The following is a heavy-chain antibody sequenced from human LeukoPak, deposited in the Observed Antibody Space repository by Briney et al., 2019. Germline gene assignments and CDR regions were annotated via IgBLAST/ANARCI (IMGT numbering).Heavy chain of an antibody. CDR3: ARGGAWFGDYGMDV. J-gene: IGHJ6*02. V-gene: IGHV4-59*01. Sequence: PSETLSLTCTVSGGSISSYYWSWIRQPPGKGLEWIGYIYYSGRTNYNPSLKSRVTISVDTSKNQFSLKLSSVTAADTAVYYCARGGAWFGDYGMDVWGQGTTVTVSS. CDR1: GGSISSYY. CDR2: IYYSGRT. D-gene: IGHD3-10*01.